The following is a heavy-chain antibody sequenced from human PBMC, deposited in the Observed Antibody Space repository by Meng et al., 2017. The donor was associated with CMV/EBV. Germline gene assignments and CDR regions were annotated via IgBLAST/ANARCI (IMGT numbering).Heavy chain of an antibody. D-gene: IGHD2-2*01. CDR2: ISSSSSTI. V-gene: IGHV3-48*04. J-gene: IGHJ6*02. CDR1: GFTFSSYS. CDR3: ARLDPGPLFCNSTSCYGGFGMDV. Sequence: GGSLRLSCAASGFTFSSYSMNWVRQAPGKGLEWVSYISSSSSTIYYADSVKGRFTISRDNAKNSLYLQMNSLRAEDTAVYYCARLDPGPLFCNSTSCYGGFGMDVWGQGTTVTVSS.